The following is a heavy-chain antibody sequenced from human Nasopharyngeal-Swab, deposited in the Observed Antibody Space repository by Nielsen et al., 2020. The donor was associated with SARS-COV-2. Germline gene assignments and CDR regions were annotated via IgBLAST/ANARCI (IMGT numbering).Heavy chain of an antibody. D-gene: IGHD6-19*01. CDR3: AIDSQQQWLIDY. V-gene: IGHV7-4-1*02. Sequence: WVRQAPGQGLEGLGWINTNTGNQTYAQGFTGRFVFSLDTSVSTAYLQISSLKAEDTVVYYCAIDSQQQWLIDYWGQGTLVTVSS. J-gene: IGHJ4*02. CDR2: INTNTGNQ.